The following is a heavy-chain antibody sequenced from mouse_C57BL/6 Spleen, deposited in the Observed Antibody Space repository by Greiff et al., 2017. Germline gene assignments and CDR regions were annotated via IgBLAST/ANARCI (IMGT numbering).Heavy chain of an antibody. D-gene: IGHD1-1*02. CDR3: ARGGFHYGDY. J-gene: IGHJ2*01. Sequence: VKLQESGAELVKPGASVKISCKASGYAFSSYWMNWVKQRPGKGLEWIGQIYPGDGDTNYNGKFKGKATLTADKSSSTAYMQLSSLTSEDSAVYFCARGGFHYGDYWGQGTTLTVSS. CDR2: IYPGDGDT. V-gene: IGHV1-80*01. CDR1: GYAFSSYW.